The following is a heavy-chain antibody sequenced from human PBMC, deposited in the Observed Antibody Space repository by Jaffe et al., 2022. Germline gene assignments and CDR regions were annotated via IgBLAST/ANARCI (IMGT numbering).Heavy chain of an antibody. J-gene: IGHJ4*02. V-gene: IGHV3-7*01. CDR3: AREGTYDYIWGSYRFYYFDY. D-gene: IGHD3-16*02. Sequence: EVQLVESGGGLVQPGGSLRLSCAASGFTFSSYWMSWVRQAPGKGLEWVANIKQDGSEKYYVDSVKGRFTISRDNAKNSLYLQMNSLRAEDTAVYYCAREGTYDYIWGSYRFYYFDYWGQGTLVTVSS. CDR1: GFTFSSYW. CDR2: IKQDGSEK.